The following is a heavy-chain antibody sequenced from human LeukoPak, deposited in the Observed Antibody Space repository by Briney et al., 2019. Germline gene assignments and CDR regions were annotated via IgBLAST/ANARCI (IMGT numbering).Heavy chain of an antibody. Sequence: SETLSLTCAVYGGSFSGYYWSWIRQPPGKGLEWIGYIYYSGSTNYNPSLKSRVTISVDTSKNQFSLKLSSVTAADTAVYYCASSRATDDAFDIWGQGTMVTVSS. CDR3: ASSRATDDAFDI. D-gene: IGHD1-26*01. V-gene: IGHV4-59*08. J-gene: IGHJ3*02. CDR2: IYYSGST. CDR1: GGSFSGYY.